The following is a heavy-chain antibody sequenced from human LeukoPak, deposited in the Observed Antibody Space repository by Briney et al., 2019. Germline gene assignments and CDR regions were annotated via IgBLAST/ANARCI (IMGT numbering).Heavy chain of an antibody. CDR2: INTNTGNP. Sequence: GASVKVSCKASGYTFTSYAMNWVRQAPGQGLEWMGWINTNTGNPTYAQGFTGRFVFSLDTSVSTAYLQITSLKAEETAVFYCARQGPEYCGSTSCDGVDYWGEATLVTVSS. D-gene: IGHD2-2*01. V-gene: IGHV7-4-1*02. CDR1: GYTFTSYA. J-gene: IGHJ4*02. CDR3: ARQGPEYCGSTSCDGVDY.